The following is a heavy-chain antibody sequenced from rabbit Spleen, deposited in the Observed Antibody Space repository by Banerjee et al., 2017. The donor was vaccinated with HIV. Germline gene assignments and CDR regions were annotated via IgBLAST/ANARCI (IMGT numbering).Heavy chain of an antibody. CDR2: IYGGSSGSS. J-gene: IGHJ6*01. V-gene: IGHV1S40*01. D-gene: IGHD8-1*01. Sequence: QSLEESGGDLVKPEGSLTLTCKASGLDLSSTNYMCWVRQAPGKGLEWIACIYGGSSGSSYYASWAKGRFTISKTSSTTVALQMTSLTAADTATYFCARDTGSSFSSYGMDLWGQGTRGT. CDR3: ARDTGSSFSSYGMDL. CDR1: GLDLSSTNY.